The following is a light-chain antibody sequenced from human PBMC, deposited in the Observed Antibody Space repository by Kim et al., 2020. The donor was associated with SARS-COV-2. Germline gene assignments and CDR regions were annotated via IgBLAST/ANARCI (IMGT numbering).Light chain of an antibody. J-gene: IGLJ2*01. V-gene: IGLV2-14*04. CDR3: SSYSTTTVL. Sequence: PGQSITISCTGTNSDVGSYSRVTGYQQHPGKAPKRMIYDVSKQPSGVSNRFSGSKSGNTASLTISGLLAEDEADYYCSSYSTTTVLFGGGTQLTVL. CDR2: DVS. CDR1: NSDVGSYSR.